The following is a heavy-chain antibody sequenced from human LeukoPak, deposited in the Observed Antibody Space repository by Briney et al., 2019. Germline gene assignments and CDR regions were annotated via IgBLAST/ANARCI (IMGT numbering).Heavy chain of an antibody. D-gene: IGHD5-24*01. CDR1: GFPFSSYW. J-gene: IGHJ4*02. V-gene: IGHV3-7*04. Sequence: PGGSLRLSCVASGFPFSSYWMTWVRQPPGKGREWVANIKQDGSKKSYLDSLKGRFTISRDNAKNSLYLQLNSLRAEDTAIYYCTRVGYIDEGIDYWGQGTLVTVSS. CDR3: TRVGYIDEGIDY. CDR2: IKQDGSKK.